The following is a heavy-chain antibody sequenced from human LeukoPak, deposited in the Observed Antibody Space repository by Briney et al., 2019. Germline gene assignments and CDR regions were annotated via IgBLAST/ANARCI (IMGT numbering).Heavy chain of an antibody. V-gene: IGHV1-8*01. CDR2: MNPNSGNT. D-gene: IGHD2-2*01. Sequence: ASVKVSCKASGYTFTSYDINWVRQATGRGLEWMGWMNPNSGNTGYAQKFQGRVTMTRNTSISTAYMELSSLRSEDTAVYYCARVGCSSTSCYDGYWGQGTLVTVSS. CDR3: ARVGCSSTSCYDGY. J-gene: IGHJ4*02. CDR1: GYTFTSYD.